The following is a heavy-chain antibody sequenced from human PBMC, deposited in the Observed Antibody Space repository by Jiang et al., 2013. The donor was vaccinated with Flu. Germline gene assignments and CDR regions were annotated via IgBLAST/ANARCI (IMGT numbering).Heavy chain of an antibody. CDR3: ARLADTAMGVDY. V-gene: IGHV5-51*01. D-gene: IGHD5-18*01. J-gene: IGHJ4*02. Sequence: FQGQVTISADKSISTAYLQWSSLKASDTAMYYCARLADTAMGVDYWGQGTLVTVSS.